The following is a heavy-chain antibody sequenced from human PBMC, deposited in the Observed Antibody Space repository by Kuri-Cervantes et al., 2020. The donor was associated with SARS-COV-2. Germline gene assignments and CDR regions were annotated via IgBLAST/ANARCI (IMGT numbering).Heavy chain of an antibody. CDR1: GYSISSGYY. CDR2: IYYSGST. J-gene: IGHJ4*02. Sequence: SQTLSLTCAVSGYSISSGYYWGWIRQPPGKGLEWIGSIYYSGSTCYNPSLKSRVTISVDTSKNQFSLKLSSVTAADTAVYYCARHYYGSGSYYNWGSFDYWGQGTLVTVSS. CDR3: ARHYYGSGSYYNWGSFDY. D-gene: IGHD3-10*01. V-gene: IGHV4-38-2*01.